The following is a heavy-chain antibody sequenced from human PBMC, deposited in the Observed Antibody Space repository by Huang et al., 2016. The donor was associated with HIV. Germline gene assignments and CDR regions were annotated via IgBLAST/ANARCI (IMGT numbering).Heavy chain of an antibody. J-gene: IGHJ4*02. V-gene: IGHV7-4-1*02. CDR1: GYTFTSYA. CDR2: INPNTGNP. CDR3: ASSPREVFGVFDY. D-gene: IGHD3-3*01. Sequence: QVQLVQSGSELKKPGASVKVSCKAPGYTFTSYAMNWVRQAPGQGLEWMGWINPNTGNPTYAQGATGRLVFSVDTSVSTAYLQISSLKAEDTAVYYCASSPREVFGVFDYWGQGTLVTVSS.